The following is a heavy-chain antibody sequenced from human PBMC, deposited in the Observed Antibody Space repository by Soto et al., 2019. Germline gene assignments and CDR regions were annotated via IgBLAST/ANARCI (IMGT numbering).Heavy chain of an antibody. J-gene: IGHJ4*02. D-gene: IGHD3-10*01. CDR3: ARGPGASGTYHYYFDY. CDR1: GGSLSSYL. CDR2: IYYTGST. Sequence: SETLSLTCTVSGGSLSSYLWSWIGQPPGKGLEWIGYIYYTGSTNYNPSLKSRVTISLDASKNQFSLKLSSATAADTAVYYCARGPGASGTYHYYFDYWGPGTLVTVSS. V-gene: IGHV4-59*01.